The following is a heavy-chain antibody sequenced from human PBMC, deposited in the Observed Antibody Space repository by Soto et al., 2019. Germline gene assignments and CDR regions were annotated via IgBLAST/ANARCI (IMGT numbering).Heavy chain of an antibody. V-gene: IGHV3-7*01. CDR2: IKEDGSEK. Sequence: QPGGSLRLSCVASVFTFNKYWLSWVRQAPRKGLEWVANIKEDGSEKDYADSVKGRFTISRDNAKNSLYLQMNSLRAEDTAVYYCARDVVVVPAAIHWFDPWGQGTLVTVSS. J-gene: IGHJ5*02. D-gene: IGHD2-2*01. CDR1: VFTFNKYW. CDR3: ARDVVVVPAAIHWFDP.